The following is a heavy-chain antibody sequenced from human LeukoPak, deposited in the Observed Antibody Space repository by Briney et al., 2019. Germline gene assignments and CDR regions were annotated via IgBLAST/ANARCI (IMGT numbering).Heavy chain of an antibody. CDR3: ARGRDYDTPGGHFDY. V-gene: IGHV1-69*05. CDR1: GGTFSSYA. CDR2: IIPIFGTA. Sequence: SSVKVSCKASGGTFSSYAISWVRQAPGQGLEWMGGIIPIFGTANYAQKFQGRVTMTRDTSTSTVYMELSSLRSEDTAVYYCARGRDYDTPGGHFDYWGQGTLVTVSS. J-gene: IGHJ4*02. D-gene: IGHD3-22*01.